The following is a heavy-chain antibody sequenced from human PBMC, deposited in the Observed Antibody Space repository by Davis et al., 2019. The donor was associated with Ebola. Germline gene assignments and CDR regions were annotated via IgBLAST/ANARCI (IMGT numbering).Heavy chain of an antibody. CDR1: GFTFDDYA. J-gene: IGHJ4*02. CDR3: ARGGPGTGTDY. Sequence: GESLKISCAASGFTFDDYAMHWVRQAPGKGLEWVSSISSSSSYKYYADSVKGRFTISRDNAKNSLYLQMNSLRAEDTAVYYCARGGPGTGTDYWGRGTLVTVSS. CDR2: ISSSSSYK. V-gene: IGHV3-21*04. D-gene: IGHD1-1*01.